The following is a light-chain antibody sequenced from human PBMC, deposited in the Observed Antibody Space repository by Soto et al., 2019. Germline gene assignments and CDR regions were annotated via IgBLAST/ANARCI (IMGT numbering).Light chain of an antibody. J-gene: IGLJ3*02. V-gene: IGLV2-14*01. CDR1: IRDVGAYHL. CDR2: EVR. CDR3: SSFTTRSTLV. Sequence: QSALTQPASVSGSPGQSITISRTGTIRDVGAYHLVSWYQQHPGEVPKLIIFEVRNRPSGISYRFSGSKSGNTASLTISGLQAEDEADYYCSSFTTRSTLVFGGGTKVTVL.